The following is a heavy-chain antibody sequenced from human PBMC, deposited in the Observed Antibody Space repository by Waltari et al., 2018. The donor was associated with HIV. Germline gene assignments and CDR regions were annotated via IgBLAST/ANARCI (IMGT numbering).Heavy chain of an antibody. D-gene: IGHD3-10*01. Sequence: EVQLVESGGGLVQPGGSLRLSCAASGFTFRSYWMHWVRQAPGKGLGWVSRIHRDGSNTSHADFVKGRFTISRDNAKNTLYLEMNSLRAEDTAVYYCARREATVVRGVYYYGMDVWGQGTTVTVSS. CDR2: IHRDGSNT. V-gene: IGHV3-74*01. J-gene: IGHJ6*02. CDR3: ARREATVVRGVYYYGMDV. CDR1: GFTFRSYW.